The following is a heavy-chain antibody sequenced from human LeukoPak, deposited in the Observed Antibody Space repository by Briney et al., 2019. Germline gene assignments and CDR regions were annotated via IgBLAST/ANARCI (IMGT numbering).Heavy chain of an antibody. Sequence: SETLSLTCTVSGGSVSSGSYYWSWIRQPPGKGLEWIGEINHSGSTNYNPSLKSRVTISVDTSKNQFSLKLSSVTAADTAVYYCARGGRRSGWYYFDYWGQGTLVTVSS. J-gene: IGHJ4*02. V-gene: IGHV4-39*07. CDR2: INHSGST. CDR3: ARGGRRSGWYYFDY. CDR1: GGSVSSGSYY. D-gene: IGHD6-19*01.